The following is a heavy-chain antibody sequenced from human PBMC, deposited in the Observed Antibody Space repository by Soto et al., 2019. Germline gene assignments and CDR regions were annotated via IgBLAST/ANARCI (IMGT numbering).Heavy chain of an antibody. CDR3: ARDHLIAAAVYGGYYYYGMDV. J-gene: IGHJ6*02. CDR1: GFTFSSYG. CDR2: IWSAGSNK. V-gene: IGHV3-33*01. Sequence: QVQLVESGGGVVQPGRSLILSCAASGFTFSSYGMHWVRQAPVKGLEWVAVIWSAGSNKYYADSVKGRFTISRDNSKNTLYLQMNSMRAEDTSVYYCARDHLIAAAVYGGYYYYGMDVWGHGTTVTVS. D-gene: IGHD6-13*01.